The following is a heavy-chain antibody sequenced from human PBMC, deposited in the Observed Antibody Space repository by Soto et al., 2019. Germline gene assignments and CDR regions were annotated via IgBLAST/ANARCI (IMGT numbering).Heavy chain of an antibody. CDR1: GGTFSSYS. CDR2: IIPFLGIA. J-gene: IGHJ4*02. Sequence: QVQLVQSGAEVKKPGSSVKVSCKASGGTFSSYSISWVRQAPGQGLEWMGRIIPFLGIANYAQKFQGRVTIIADKSTSTAYMALSSLRSEDSAVYYCARVKDGYNYFDFWGQGTLVTVSS. V-gene: IGHV1-69*02. CDR3: ARVKDGYNYFDF. D-gene: IGHD5-12*01.